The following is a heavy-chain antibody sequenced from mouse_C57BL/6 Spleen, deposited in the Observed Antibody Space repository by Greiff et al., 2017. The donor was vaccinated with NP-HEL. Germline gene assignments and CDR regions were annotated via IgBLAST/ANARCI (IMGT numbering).Heavy chain of an antibody. J-gene: IGHJ3*01. CDR3: ARSRENDGYSFAY. V-gene: IGHV1-81*01. Sequence: VQLQESGAELARPGASVKLSCKASGYTFTSYGISWVKQRTGQGLEWIGEIYPRSGNTYYHEKFKGKATLTADKSSSTAYMELRSLTSEDSAVYFCARSRENDGYSFAYWGQGTLVTVSA. D-gene: IGHD2-3*01. CDR1: GYTFTSYG. CDR2: IYPRSGNT.